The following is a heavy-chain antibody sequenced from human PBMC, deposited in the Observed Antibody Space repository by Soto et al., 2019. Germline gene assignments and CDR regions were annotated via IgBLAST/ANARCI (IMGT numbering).Heavy chain of an antibody. J-gene: IGHJ5*02. CDR1: GFTFSSYA. CDR3: AKDERGYCTNGVCPGANWFDP. D-gene: IGHD2-8*01. CDR2: ISGSGGST. Sequence: GGSLRLSCAASGFTFSSYAMSWVRQAPGKGLEWVSAISGSGGSTYYADSVKGRFTISRDNSKNTLYLQMNSLRAEDTAVYYCAKDERGYCTNGVCPGANWFDPWGQGTLVTVSS. V-gene: IGHV3-23*01.